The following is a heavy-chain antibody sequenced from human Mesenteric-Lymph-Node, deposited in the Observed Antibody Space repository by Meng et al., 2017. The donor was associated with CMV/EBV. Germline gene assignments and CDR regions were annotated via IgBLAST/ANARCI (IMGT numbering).Heavy chain of an antibody. J-gene: IGHJ6*02. CDR3: TTLASGGMDV. CDR1: GVPFSNAW. Sequence: ESLKTPREVSGVPFSNAWMSWVRPVPGKGLEWVGRIKRRIDGGTADYAVPVEGRFTISRDDSKNALYLQMNSLKIEDTAVYYCTTLASGGMDVWGQGTTVTVSS. V-gene: IGHV3-15*01. D-gene: IGHD2-21*01. CDR2: IKRRIDGGTA.